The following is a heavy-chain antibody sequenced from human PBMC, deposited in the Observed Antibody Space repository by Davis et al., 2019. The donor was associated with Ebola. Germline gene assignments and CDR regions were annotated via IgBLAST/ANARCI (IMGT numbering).Heavy chain of an antibody. D-gene: IGHD6-19*01. Sequence: GGSLRLSCAASGFTFSSYWMSWVRQAPGKGLEWVANIKQDGSEKYYVDSVKGRFTISRDNAKNSLYLQMNSLRAEDTAVYYCARVAGYSSGWGDYWGQGTLVTVSS. V-gene: IGHV3-7*01. CDR3: ARVAGYSSGWGDY. CDR1: GFTFSSYW. CDR2: IKQDGSEK. J-gene: IGHJ4*02.